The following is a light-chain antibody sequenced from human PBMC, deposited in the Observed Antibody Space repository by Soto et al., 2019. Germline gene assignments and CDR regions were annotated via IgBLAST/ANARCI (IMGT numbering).Light chain of an antibody. V-gene: IGLV1-47*02. CDR2: TDN. CDR3: AAWDDSLSGPV. Sequence: QLVLTQPPSVSGTPGQRVTISCSGGSSNIGSNFAYWYQQLPGTAPKLLIYTDNQRPSGVPDRFSGSKSGTSASLAISGLRSEDEADYYCAAWDDSLSGPVFGGGTKLTVL. CDR1: SSNIGSNF. J-gene: IGLJ2*01.